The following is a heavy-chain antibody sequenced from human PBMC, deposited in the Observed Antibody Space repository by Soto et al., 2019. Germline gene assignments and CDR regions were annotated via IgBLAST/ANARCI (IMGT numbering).Heavy chain of an antibody. V-gene: IGHV3-48*02. CDR1: GFSFRSYS. CDR3: VAQRAMDFDY. CDR2: IGTSSSAV. D-gene: IGHD2-2*03. J-gene: IGHJ4*02. Sequence: EVQLVESGGGLVQPGGSLRLSCAASGFSFRSYSMNWVRQAPGKGLDWVSYIGTSSSAVYYADSVKGRFTISRDNAKNSLYLQVNSLRDEDTAVYYCVAQRAMDFDYWGQGTLVTVSS.